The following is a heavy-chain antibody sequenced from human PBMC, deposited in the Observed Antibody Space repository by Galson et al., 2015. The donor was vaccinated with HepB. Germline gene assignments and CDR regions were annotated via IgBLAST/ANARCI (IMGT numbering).Heavy chain of an antibody. CDR3: ARGIEYFLDY. Sequence: SLRLSCAASKFTFSSHGMHWVRQAPGKGLEWVAVIWYDGSNKYYADSVKSRFTISRDNSKNTLYLQMDSLRAEDTAVYYCARGIEYFLDYWGQGTLVTVSS. V-gene: IGHV3-33*01. J-gene: IGHJ4*02. CDR2: IWYDGSNK. CDR1: KFTFSSHG. D-gene: IGHD2/OR15-2a*01.